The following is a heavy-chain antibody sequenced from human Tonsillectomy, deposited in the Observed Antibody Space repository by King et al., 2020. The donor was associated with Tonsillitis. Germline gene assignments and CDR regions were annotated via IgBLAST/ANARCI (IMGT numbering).Heavy chain of an antibody. J-gene: IGHJ4*02. CDR1: GFTFSNAW. CDR3: TTDTSSSWYK. V-gene: IGHV3-15*01. Sequence: QLVQSGGGLVQPGGSLRLSCAASGFTFSNAWIRWVRQAPGKGLEWVGRIKSKTDGGTTDYAAPVKGRFTISRDDSKNTLYLQMDSLKSEDTAVYYCTTDTSSSWYKWGQGTLVTVSS. D-gene: IGHD6-13*01. CDR2: IKSKTDGGTT.